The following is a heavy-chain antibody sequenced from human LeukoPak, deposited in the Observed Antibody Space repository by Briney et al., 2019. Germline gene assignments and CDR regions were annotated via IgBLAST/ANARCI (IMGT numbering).Heavy chain of an antibody. V-gene: IGHV3-30*02. J-gene: IGHJ4*02. CDR3: AKDHLYRYSSSWYYFDY. CDR2: IRYDGSNK. CDR1: GFTFSGYG. Sequence: PGGSLRLSCAASGFTFSGYGMHWVRQAPGKGLEWVAFIRYDGSNKYYADSVKGRFTISRDNSKNTLYLQMNSLRAEDTAVYYCAKDHLYRYSSSWYYFDYWGRGTLVTVSS. D-gene: IGHD6-13*01.